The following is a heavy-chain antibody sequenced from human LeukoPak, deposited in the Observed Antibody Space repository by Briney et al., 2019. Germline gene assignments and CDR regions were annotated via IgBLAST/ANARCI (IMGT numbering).Heavy chain of an antibody. D-gene: IGHD2-15*01. J-gene: IGHJ5*02. CDR2: IHDSGST. CDR3: ARHRGCSGATCSNWFDP. CDR1: GGSISSYY. V-gene: IGHV4-59*01. Sequence: SETLSLTCTVSGGSISSYYWSWIRQPPGTGLEWIGYIHDSGSTNHNPSLKSRVSISVDTSKSQFSLKLSSVTAADTAVYYCARHRGCSGATCSNWFDPWGQGTLVTVSS.